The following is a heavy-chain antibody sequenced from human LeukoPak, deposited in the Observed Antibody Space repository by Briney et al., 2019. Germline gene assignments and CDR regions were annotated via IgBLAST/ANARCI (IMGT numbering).Heavy chain of an antibody. CDR3: ATLQSSGYDYSDY. CDR2: IYHSGST. CDR1: GASISSYY. D-gene: IGHD3-22*01. J-gene: IGHJ4*02. V-gene: IGHV4-59*08. Sequence: SETLSLTCTVSGASISSYYWSWIRQPPGKGLEWIGYIYHSGSTDYNPSLKSRVTMSVDTSKNQFSLKLSSVTAADTAVYYCATLQSSGYDYSDYWGQGILVTVSS.